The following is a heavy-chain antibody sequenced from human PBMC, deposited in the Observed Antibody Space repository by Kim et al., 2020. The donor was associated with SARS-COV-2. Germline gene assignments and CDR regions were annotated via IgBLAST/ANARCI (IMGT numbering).Heavy chain of an antibody. V-gene: IGHV1-3*01. CDR3: ARDGTTRNGGYYFDF. D-gene: IGHD1-1*01. J-gene: IGHJ4*02. Sequence: QQFRGRVTSTRDTSASTAYLEMSSLRSEDTAVYYCARDGTTRNGGYYFDFWGQGALITVSS.